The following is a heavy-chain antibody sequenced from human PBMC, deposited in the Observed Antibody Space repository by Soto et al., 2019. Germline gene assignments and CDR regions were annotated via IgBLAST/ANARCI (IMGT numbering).Heavy chain of an antibody. CDR2: VTHSGST. Sequence: QVHLQQWGAGLLKPSETLSLTCGVYGGSLRGSYWSWIRQPPGKALEWLGKVTHSGSTTFNPSLMSRVSVSVDTSDNQFSLKLTSVTAADTAVYYCARGHIPVYGPVPDYFDSWGQGTLVTVSS. CDR3: ARGHIPVYGPVPDYFDS. D-gene: IGHD2-21*01. CDR1: GGSLRGSY. V-gene: IGHV4-34*02. J-gene: IGHJ4*02.